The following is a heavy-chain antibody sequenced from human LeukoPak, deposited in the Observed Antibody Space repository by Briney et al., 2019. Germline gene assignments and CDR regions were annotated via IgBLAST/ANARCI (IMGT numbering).Heavy chain of an antibody. D-gene: IGHD3-16*01. CDR1: GGTFSSYA. CDR3: AYSAFPSLDRWFDP. CDR2: IIPIFGTA. Sequence: SVKVSCEASGGTFSSYAISWVRQAPGQGLEWMGGIIPIFGTANYAQKFQGRVTITADESTSTAYMELSSLRSEDTAVYYCAYSAFPSLDRWFDPWGQGTLVTVSS. V-gene: IGHV1-69*13. J-gene: IGHJ5*02.